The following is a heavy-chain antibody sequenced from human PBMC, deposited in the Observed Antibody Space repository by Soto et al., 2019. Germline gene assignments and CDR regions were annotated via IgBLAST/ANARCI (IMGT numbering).Heavy chain of an antibody. J-gene: IGHJ6*02. CDR1: GGSISTYY. V-gene: IGHV4-59*12. Sequence: SETLSLTCTVSGGSISTYYWSWIRQPPGKGLEWIGNIYYSGSTNYNPSLKSRVTISVDTSKNQFSLKLSSVTAVDTAVYYCARINPGAGYYYGMDVWGQGTTVTVSS. D-gene: IGHD3-10*01. CDR3: ARINPGAGYYYGMDV. CDR2: IYYSGST.